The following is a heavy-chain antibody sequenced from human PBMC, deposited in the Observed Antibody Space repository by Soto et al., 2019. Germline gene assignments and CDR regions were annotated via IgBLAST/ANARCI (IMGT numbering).Heavy chain of an antibody. V-gene: IGHV1-58*02. CDR3: ARDRGGGKNNWFDP. CDR1: GFTFTSSA. D-gene: IGHD2-15*01. J-gene: IGHJ5*02. CDR2: IVVGSGNT. Sequence: SVKVSCKASGFTFTSSAMQWVRQARGQRLEWIGWIVVGSGNTKYAQKLQERVTITRDMSTSTAYIELRSLRSDDTAVYYCARDRGGGKNNWFDPWGQGTLVTVSS.